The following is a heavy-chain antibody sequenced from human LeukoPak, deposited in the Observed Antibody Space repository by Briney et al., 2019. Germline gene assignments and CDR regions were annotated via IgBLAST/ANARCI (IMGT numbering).Heavy chain of an antibody. CDR1: GFTFRSYG. Sequence: PGGSLRLSCAASGFTFRSYGMSWVRQAPGKGLEWVSFIRSDGGSTLYADSVKGRFTISRDNSKNTLYAEMTSLRAEDTAVYYCATLASGYSSPFDYWGQGTLVTVSS. J-gene: IGHJ4*02. D-gene: IGHD6-13*01. CDR3: ATLASGYSSPFDY. V-gene: IGHV3-23*01. CDR2: IRSDGGST.